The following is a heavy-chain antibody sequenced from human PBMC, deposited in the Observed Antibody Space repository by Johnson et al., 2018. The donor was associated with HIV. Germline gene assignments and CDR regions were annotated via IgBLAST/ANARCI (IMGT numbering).Heavy chain of an antibody. J-gene: IGHJ3*02. CDR1: RFTVSSIY. D-gene: IGHD1-14*01. V-gene: IGHV3-11*01. CDR3: ARGPKNPGLDAFDI. Sequence: VHLVESGRGFIQPGGSPSLSCPASRFTVSSIYMSWIRQAPGTGLEWVSYISGSRISIYYSDPVTGRFTIPRDNAKNSLYLQMNSLKTEDTAVYYCARGPKNPGLDAFDIWGQGTVVTVSS. CDR2: ISGSRISI.